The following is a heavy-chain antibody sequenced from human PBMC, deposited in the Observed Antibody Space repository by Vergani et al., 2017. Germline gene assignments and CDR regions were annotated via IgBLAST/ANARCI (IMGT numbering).Heavy chain of an antibody. Sequence: QLQLQESGPGLVKPSETLSLTCTVSGGSISSSSYYWGWIRQPPGKGLEWIGSIYYSGSTYYNPSLKSRVTISVDTSKNQFSLKLTSVTAADTAVYYCGRGGIAARRGSDAFDIWGQGTMVTVSS. D-gene: IGHD6-6*01. CDR1: GGSISSSSYY. CDR3: GRGGIAARRGSDAFDI. V-gene: IGHV4-39*01. J-gene: IGHJ3*02. CDR2: IYYSGST.